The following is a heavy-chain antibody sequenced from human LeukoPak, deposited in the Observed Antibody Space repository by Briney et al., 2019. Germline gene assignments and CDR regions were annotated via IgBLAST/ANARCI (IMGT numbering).Heavy chain of an antibody. CDR2: ISYGGNT. J-gene: IGHJ4*02. CDR3: ARAPVATPSEFDY. V-gene: IGHV4-31*03. D-gene: IGHD5-12*01. Sequence: SCKASGGTFSSYAMSWIRQHPGKGPEWIGYISYGGNTYYNPSLKSRVAISADTPKNQFSLKLSSTTAADTAVYYCARAPVATPSEFDYWGQGTLVTVSS. CDR1: GGTFSSYAM.